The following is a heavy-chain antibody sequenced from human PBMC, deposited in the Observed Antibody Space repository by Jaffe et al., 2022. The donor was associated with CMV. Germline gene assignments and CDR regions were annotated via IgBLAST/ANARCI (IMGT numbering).Heavy chain of an antibody. V-gene: IGHV4-34*01. D-gene: IGHD3-10*01. CDR3: ARGLYYYGSGSQMFDY. CDR2: INHSGST. Sequence: QVQLQQWGAGLLKPSETLSLTCAVYGGSFSGYYWSWIRQPPGKGLEWIGEINHSGSTNYNPSLKSRVTISVDTSKNQFSLKLSSVTAADTAVYYCARGLYYYGSGSQMFDYWGQGTLVTVSS. J-gene: IGHJ4*02. CDR1: GGSFSGYY.